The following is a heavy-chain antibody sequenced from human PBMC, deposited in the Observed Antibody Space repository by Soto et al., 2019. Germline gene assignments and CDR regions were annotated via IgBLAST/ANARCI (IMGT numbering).Heavy chain of an antibody. CDR1: GFTFSSYW. J-gene: IGHJ5*02. Sequence: PGGSLRLSCAASGFTFSSYWMHWVRQAPGKGLVWVSRINSDGSSTSYADSVKGRFTISRDNAKNTLYLQMNSLRAEDTAVYYCARDGIETYGSPCLDPWGQGTLVTVSS. CDR3: ARDGIETYGSPCLDP. V-gene: IGHV3-74*01. CDR2: INSDGSST. D-gene: IGHD3-10*01.